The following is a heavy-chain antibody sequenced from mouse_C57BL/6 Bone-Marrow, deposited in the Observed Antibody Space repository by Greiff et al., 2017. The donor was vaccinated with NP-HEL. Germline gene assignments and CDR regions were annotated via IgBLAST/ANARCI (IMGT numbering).Heavy chain of an antibody. CDR3: ARDYSKDY. Sequence: QVQLQQPGAELVKPGASVKLSCKASGYTFTSYWMQWVKQRPGQGLEWIGEIDPSDSYTNYNQKFKGKATLTVDTSSSTAYMQLSSLTSEDSAVYYSARDYSKDYWGQGTTLTVSS. D-gene: IGHD2-5*01. CDR1: GYTFTSYW. J-gene: IGHJ2*01. CDR2: IDPSDSYT. V-gene: IGHV1-50*01.